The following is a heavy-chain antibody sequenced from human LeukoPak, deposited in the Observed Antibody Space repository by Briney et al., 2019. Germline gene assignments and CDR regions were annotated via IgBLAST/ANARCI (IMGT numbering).Heavy chain of an antibody. V-gene: IGHV3-21*01. Sequence: TAGGSLRLSCAASGFTFSSYAMSWVRQTPGKGLEWVSSISSSSSYIYYADSVKGRFTISRDNAKNSLYLQMNSLRAEDTAVYYCASWITVTTGGYWGQGTLVTVSS. CDR3: ASWITVTTGGY. CDR2: ISSSSSYI. CDR1: GFTFSSYA. J-gene: IGHJ4*02. D-gene: IGHD4-17*01.